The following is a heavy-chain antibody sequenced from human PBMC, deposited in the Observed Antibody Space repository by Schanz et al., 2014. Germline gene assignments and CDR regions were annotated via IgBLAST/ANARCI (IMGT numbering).Heavy chain of an antibody. J-gene: IGHJ4*02. CDR3: ARGGTAYYFDD. CDR1: GFSVGNKY. V-gene: IGHV3-66*01. D-gene: IGHD2-21*02. CDR2: IYIGGNT. Sequence: EVQLVESGGGWVQPGGSLRLSCAASGFSVGNKYMNWVRQAPGKGLEWVSFIYIGGNTYYADSVKGRFTISRDNSKNTVYIQMNSLRAEDTAVYYCARGGTAYYFDDWGQGTLVTVSS.